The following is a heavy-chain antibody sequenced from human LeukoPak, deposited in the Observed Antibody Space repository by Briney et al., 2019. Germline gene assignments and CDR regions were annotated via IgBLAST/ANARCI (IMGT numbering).Heavy chain of an antibody. CDR1: GYTFTSYY. Sequence: ASVKGSCKASGYTFTSYYMHWVRQAPGQGLEWMGIINPSGGSTSYAQKFQGRVTMTRDTSTSTVYMELSSLRSEDTAVYYCARTYNWNVGYYYGMDVWGQGTTVTVSS. CDR2: INPSGGST. V-gene: IGHV1-46*01. J-gene: IGHJ6*02. CDR3: ARTYNWNVGYYYGMDV. D-gene: IGHD1-1*01.